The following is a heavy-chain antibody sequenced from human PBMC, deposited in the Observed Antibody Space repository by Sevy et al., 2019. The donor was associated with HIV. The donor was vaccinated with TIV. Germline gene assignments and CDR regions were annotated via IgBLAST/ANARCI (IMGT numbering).Heavy chain of an antibody. Sequence: GGSLRLSCAASGFTFSSYGMHWVRQAPGKGLEWVAVISYDGSNKYYADSVKGRFTISRDNSKNTLYLQMNSLRAEDTAVYYCAKAVAGKGSFDYWGQGTLVTVSS. CDR1: GFTFSSYG. D-gene: IGHD6-19*01. CDR3: AKAVAGKGSFDY. CDR2: ISYDGSNK. J-gene: IGHJ4*02. V-gene: IGHV3-30*18.